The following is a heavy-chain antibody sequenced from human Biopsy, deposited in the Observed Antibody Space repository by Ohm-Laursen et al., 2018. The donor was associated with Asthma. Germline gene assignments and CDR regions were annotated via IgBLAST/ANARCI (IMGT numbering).Heavy chain of an antibody. CDR1: GFTFDDYG. J-gene: IGHJ4*02. Sequence: SLRLSCAASGFTFDDYGMHWVRQAPGKGLEWVSGISWNSGSIGYADSVKDRFTISRDNAKNSLYLQMNSLRVEDTALYYCAKATLGDIGKDYWGQGTLVTVSS. CDR3: AKATLGDIGKDY. V-gene: IGHV3-9*01. D-gene: IGHD2-21*01. CDR2: ISWNSGSI.